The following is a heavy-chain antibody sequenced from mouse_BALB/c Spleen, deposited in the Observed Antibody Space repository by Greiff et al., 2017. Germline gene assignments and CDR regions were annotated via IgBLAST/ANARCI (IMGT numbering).Heavy chain of an antibody. CDR1: GFNIKDTY. J-gene: IGHJ2*01. CDR2: IDPANGNT. D-gene: IGHD4-1*01. Sequence: EVKLVESGAELVKPGASVKLSCTASGFNIKDTYMHWVKQRPEQGLEWIGRIDPANGNTKYDPKFQGKATITADTSSNTAYLQLSSLTSEDTAVYYCARWEIPPYFDYWGQGTTLTVSS. V-gene: IGHV14-3*02. CDR3: ARWEIPPYFDY.